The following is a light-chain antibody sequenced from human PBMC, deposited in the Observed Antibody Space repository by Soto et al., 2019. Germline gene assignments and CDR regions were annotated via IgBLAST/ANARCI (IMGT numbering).Light chain of an antibody. CDR3: QQRFSWPLT. CDR2: DAS. CDR1: QSIGRY. Sequence: EIVLTQSPATLSLSPGERATLSCRASQSIGRYLAWYQQTPGQVPRLLIYDASYRATGIPARFSGSGSGTDFTLTISSLEPEDFAVYHCQQRFSWPLTFGGGTKVEIK. V-gene: IGKV3-11*01. J-gene: IGKJ4*01.